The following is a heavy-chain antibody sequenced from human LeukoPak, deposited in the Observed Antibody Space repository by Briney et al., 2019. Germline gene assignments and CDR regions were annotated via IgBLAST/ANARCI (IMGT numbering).Heavy chain of an antibody. J-gene: IGHJ4*02. V-gene: IGHV4-59*01. CDR2: IYYSGST. D-gene: IGHD6-25*01. CDR1: GGSISSYY. CDR3: ARARYSSAPFDY. Sequence: SETLSLTCIVSGGSISSYYWSWIRQPPGKGLEWIGYIYYSGSTNYNPSLKSRVTISVVTSKNQFSLKLSSVTAADTAVYYCARARYSSAPFDYWGRGTLITVSS.